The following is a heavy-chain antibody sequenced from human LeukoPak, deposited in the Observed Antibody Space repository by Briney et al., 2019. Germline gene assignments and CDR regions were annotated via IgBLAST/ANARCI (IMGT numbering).Heavy chain of an antibody. CDR1: GYTFTSNY. V-gene: IGHV1-46*01. J-gene: IGHJ3*02. CDR2: ISPSGGST. D-gene: IGHD3-22*01. CDR3: VRDSITMILVIITEDAFDI. Sequence: ASVKVSCKAFGYTFTSNYMHWVRQAPGQGPEWMGVISPSGGSTTYAQKFQGRVTMTTDTSTSTAYMELRSLRSDDTAVYYCVRDSITMILVIITEDAFDIWGQGTMVTVSS.